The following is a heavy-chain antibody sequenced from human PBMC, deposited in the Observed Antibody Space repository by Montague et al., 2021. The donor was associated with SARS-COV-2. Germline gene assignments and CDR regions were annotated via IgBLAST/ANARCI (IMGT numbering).Heavy chain of an antibody. J-gene: IGHJ5*02. CDR3: AREGLNNWFDP. CDR2: IYYRGST. CDR1: NGSISSYY. Sequence: SETLSLTCTVSNGSISSYYWSWVRQPPGKRLEWIGYIYYRGSTNYNPSLESRVTISVDTSKNQFSLKLRSVTAADTAVYCCAREGLNNWFDPWGQGTLVIVSS. V-gene: IGHV4-59*01.